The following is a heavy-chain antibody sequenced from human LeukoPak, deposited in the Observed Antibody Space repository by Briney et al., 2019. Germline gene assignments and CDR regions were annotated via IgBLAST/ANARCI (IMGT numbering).Heavy chain of an antibody. CDR1: GGSISSYY. J-gene: IGHJ4*02. CDR3: ARASGDTAIVTSPDYFDC. CDR2: IYYSGST. V-gene: IGHV4-59*01. Sequence: SETLSLTCTVSGGSISSYYWSWIRQPPGKGLEWIGYIYYSGSTNYNPSLKSRVTISVDTSKNQFSLKLSSVTAADTAVYYCARASGDTAIVTSPDYFDCWGQGSLVTDS. D-gene: IGHD5-18*01.